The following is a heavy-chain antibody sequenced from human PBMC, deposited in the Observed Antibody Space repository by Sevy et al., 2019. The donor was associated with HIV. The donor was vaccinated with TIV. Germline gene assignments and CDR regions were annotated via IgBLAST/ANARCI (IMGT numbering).Heavy chain of an antibody. CDR3: ALERLSSDVAEYFQN. V-gene: IGHV3-30-3*01. CDR2: ISFDATNK. J-gene: IGHJ1*01. D-gene: IGHD1-1*01. Sequence: GGSLRLSSAASGFTFNRYSMHWVRQAPGKGLEWVATISFDATNKHYPDSVKGRFTISRDNFQNSLFLQMDSLRPEDTAVYYCALERLSSDVAEYFQNWGQGNLVTVSS. CDR1: GFTFNRYS.